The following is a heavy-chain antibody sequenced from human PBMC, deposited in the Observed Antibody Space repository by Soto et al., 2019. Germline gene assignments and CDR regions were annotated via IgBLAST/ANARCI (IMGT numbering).Heavy chain of an antibody. CDR2: IYYSGST. J-gene: IGHJ4*02. CDR3: ARDPSGYYDSSGSQFDY. CDR1: GGSISSGDYY. Sequence: SSETLSLTCTVSGGSISSGDYYWSWIRQPPGKGLEWIGYIYYSGSTYYNPSLKSRVTISVDTSKNQFSLKLSSVTAADTAVYYCARDPSGYYDSSGSQFDYWGQGTLVTVSS. V-gene: IGHV4-30-4*01. D-gene: IGHD3-22*01.